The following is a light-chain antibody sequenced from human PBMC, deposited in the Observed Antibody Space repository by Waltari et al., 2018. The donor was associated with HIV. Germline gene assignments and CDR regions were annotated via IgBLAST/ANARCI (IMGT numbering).Light chain of an antibody. CDR1: SSDICYFDY. Sequence: HSALTQPRSVSGSPGQPVTIPCTGTSSDICYFDYVSWFQQSPGKAPKLIIFAVFYRPSGVPDRFTASKSGITASLTISGLQDEDEADYYCCSYAGTCSDVFGRGTTVTVL. CDR3: CSYAGTCSDV. V-gene: IGLV2-11*01. CDR2: AVF. J-gene: IGLJ1*01.